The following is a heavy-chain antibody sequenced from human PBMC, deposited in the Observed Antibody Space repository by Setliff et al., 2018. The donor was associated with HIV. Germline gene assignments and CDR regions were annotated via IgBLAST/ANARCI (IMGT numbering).Heavy chain of an antibody. V-gene: IGHV4-39*07. Sequence: TSETLSLTCTVSRGSIREGTDDWGWIRQPPGKGLEWIGTIHYTGSTYYNPSLKSRVTISVDTSKNQFSLKLSSVTAADTAVYYCARDDTVVRGHIDYWGQGTLVTVSS. CDR3: ARDDTVVRGHIDY. D-gene: IGHD3-10*01. CDR1: RGSIREGTDD. J-gene: IGHJ4*02. CDR2: IHYTGST.